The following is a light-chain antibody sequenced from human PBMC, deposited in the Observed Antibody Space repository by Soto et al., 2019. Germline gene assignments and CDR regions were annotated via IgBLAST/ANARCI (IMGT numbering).Light chain of an antibody. CDR2: GAS. Sequence: EIVLTQSPGTLSLSPGERATLSCRASQSVSSSYLAWYQQKPGQAPRLLIYGASSRATGIPDRFSGSGSGTDFPLTISRLEPEDFAVYYCQQYSSSPWTFVQGTKVQIK. V-gene: IGKV3-20*01. J-gene: IGKJ1*01. CDR1: QSVSSSY. CDR3: QQYSSSPWT.